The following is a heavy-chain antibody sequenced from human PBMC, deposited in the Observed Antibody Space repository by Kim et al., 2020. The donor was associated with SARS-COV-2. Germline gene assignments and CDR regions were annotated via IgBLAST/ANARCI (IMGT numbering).Heavy chain of an antibody. J-gene: IGHJ4*02. Sequence: GGSLRLSCAASGFTFSSYAMNWVRQAPGKGLEWVSAISGSGGSTYYADSVKGRFTIARDNFKNTLYLQMNSLRAEDTAAYYCAKDQMPPDRGSYPTLVDWGQGTLVTVSS. CDR1: GFTFSSYA. V-gene: IGHV3-23*01. D-gene: IGHD1-26*01. CDR2: ISGSGGST. CDR3: AKDQMPPDRGSYPTLVD.